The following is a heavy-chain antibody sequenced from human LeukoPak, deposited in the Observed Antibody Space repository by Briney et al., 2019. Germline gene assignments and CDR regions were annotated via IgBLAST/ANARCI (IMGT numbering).Heavy chain of an antibody. CDR1: GYTFTDYY. Sequence: ASVKVSCKASGYTFTDYYIHWMRQAPGQGLEWTGWINPKRGVTTYAQKFQGRVTTTRDTSITTAYMELTRLRSDDTTIYYCARERNYGDYGNAFDVWGQGTKVTVSS. J-gene: IGHJ3*01. CDR2: INPKRGVT. V-gene: IGHV1-2*02. CDR3: ARERNYGDYGNAFDV. D-gene: IGHD4-17*01.